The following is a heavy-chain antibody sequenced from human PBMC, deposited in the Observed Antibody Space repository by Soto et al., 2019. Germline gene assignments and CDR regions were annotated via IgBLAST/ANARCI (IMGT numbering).Heavy chain of an antibody. J-gene: IGHJ6*02. CDR1: GYTFTSYA. D-gene: IGHD3-9*01. CDR3: ASEGANYDILTGPYYYYGMDV. Sequence: GASVKVSCKASGYTFTSYAMHWVRQAPGQRLEWMGWINAGNGNTKYSQKFQGRVTITRDTSASTAYMELSSLRSEDTAVYYCASEGANYDILTGPYYYYGMDVWGQGTAVTVSS. CDR2: INAGNGNT. V-gene: IGHV1-3*01.